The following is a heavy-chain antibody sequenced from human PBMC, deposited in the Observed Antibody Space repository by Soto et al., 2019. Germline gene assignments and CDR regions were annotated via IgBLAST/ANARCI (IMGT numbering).Heavy chain of an antibody. V-gene: IGHV1-2*04. CDR2: INPNSGGT. Sequence: QVQLVQSGAEVKKPGASVKVSCKASGYTFTGYYMHWVRQAPGQGLEWMGWINPNSGGTNYAQKFQGWVTRTRDTSISTAYMELSRLRSDDTAVYYCARVGIGNFWSGYYYGMDVWGQGTTVTVSS. CDR3: ARVGIGNFWSGYYYGMDV. J-gene: IGHJ6*02. D-gene: IGHD3-3*01. CDR1: GYTFTGYY.